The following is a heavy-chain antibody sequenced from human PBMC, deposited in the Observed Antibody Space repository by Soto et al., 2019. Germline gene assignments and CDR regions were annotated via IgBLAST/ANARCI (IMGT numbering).Heavy chain of an antibody. CDR1: GGSVSSSSYY. CDR2: IYYSGST. Sequence: SETLSLTCTVSGGSVSSSSYYWGWIRQPPGKGLEWIGSIYYSGSTYYNPSLKSRVTISVDTSKNQFSLKLSSVTAADTAVYYCARHFVTGPFPIFSSPHQIFDYWGQETLVTVSS. V-gene: IGHV4-39*01. CDR3: ARHFVTGPFPIFSSPHQIFDY. D-gene: IGHD2-21*01. J-gene: IGHJ4*02.